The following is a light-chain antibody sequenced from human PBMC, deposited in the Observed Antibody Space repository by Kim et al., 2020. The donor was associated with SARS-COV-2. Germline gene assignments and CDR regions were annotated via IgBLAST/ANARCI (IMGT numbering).Light chain of an antibody. V-gene: IGKV1-9*01. J-gene: IGKJ4*01. CDR1: EGISSY. CDR2: AAS. CDR3: EQVNSYPCT. Sequence: GERVTTTCRASEGISSYLARYKQKTGKVPKLLLYAASTLQSGVPSRCSGSGYGTDITLTISSLQPEDFATYNSEQVNSYPCTFGGGTKVDIK.